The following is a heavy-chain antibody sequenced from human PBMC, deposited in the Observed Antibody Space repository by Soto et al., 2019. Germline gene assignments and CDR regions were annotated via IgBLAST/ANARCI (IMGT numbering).Heavy chain of an antibody. CDR3: ARQIYDSDTGPNFQYYFDS. CDR1: GYSFAGYW. J-gene: IGHJ4*02. D-gene: IGHD3-22*01. V-gene: IGHV5-10-1*01. Sequence: ARESLKISCKGSGYSFAGYWITWVRQKPGKGLEWMGRIDPSDSQTYYSPSFRGHVTISVTKSITTVFLQWSSLRASDTAMYYCARQIYDSDTGPNFQYYFDSWGQGT. CDR2: IDPSDSQT.